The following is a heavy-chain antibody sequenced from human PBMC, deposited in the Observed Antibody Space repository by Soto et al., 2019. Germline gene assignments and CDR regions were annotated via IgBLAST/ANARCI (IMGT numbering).Heavy chain of an antibody. Sequence: ASVKVSCKASGYTLNTYYMHWVRQAPGQGPEWMGIINPRGGSTTYAQNFQDRVTMTRDTSSSTVHMELSSLRSEDTAVYYCARGGGLSPYYYNLDVWGQGTTVTVSS. CDR2: INPRGGST. V-gene: IGHV1-46*02. J-gene: IGHJ6*02. D-gene: IGHD2-15*01. CDR1: GYTLNTYY. CDR3: ARGGGLSPYYYNLDV.